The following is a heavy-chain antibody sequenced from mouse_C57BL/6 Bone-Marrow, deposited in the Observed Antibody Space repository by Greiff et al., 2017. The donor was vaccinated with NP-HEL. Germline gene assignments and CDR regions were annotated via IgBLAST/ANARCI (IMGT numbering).Heavy chain of an antibody. CDR2: ILPGSGST. CDR1: GYTFTGYW. CDR3: ARWSPQTAQVTGY. Sequence: QVQLQQSGAELMKPGASVKLSCKATGYTFTGYWIEWVKQRPGHGLEWIGEILPGSGSTNSNEKFKGKATFTADTSSNTAYMQLSSLTTEDSAIDYCARWSPQTAQVTGYWGQGTTLTVSS. D-gene: IGHD3-2*02. J-gene: IGHJ2*01. V-gene: IGHV1-9*01.